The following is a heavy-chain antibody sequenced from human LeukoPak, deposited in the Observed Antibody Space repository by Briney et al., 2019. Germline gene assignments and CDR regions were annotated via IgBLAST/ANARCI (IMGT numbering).Heavy chain of an antibody. CDR1: GGSISSYC. D-gene: IGHD3-22*01. V-gene: IGHV4-59*01. CDR3: ARDYYDSSGYYEQYAFDI. J-gene: IGHJ3*02. Sequence: SETLSLTCTVSGGSISSYCWSWIRQPPGKGLEWIGYIYYSGSTNYNPSLKSRVTISVDTSKNQFSLKLSSVTAADTAVYYCARDYYDSSGYYEQYAFDIWGQGTMVTVSS. CDR2: IYYSGST.